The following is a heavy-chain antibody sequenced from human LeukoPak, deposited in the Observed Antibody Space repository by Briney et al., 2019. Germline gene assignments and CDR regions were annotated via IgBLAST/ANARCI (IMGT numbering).Heavy chain of an antibody. J-gene: IGHJ5*02. D-gene: IGHD6-6*01. Sequence: SETLSLTCAVYGGSFSGYYWSWIRQPPGKGLEGIGEINHSGSTNYNPSLKSRVTISVDTSKNQFSLKLSSVTAADTAVYYCARGRSIAARRGPIDPWGQGTLVTVSS. CDR2: INHSGST. CDR3: ARGRSIAARRGPIDP. CDR1: GGSFSGYY. V-gene: IGHV4-34*01.